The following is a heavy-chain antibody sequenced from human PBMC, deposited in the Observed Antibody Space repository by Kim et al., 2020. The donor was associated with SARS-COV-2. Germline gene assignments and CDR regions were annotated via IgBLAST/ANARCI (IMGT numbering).Heavy chain of an antibody. Sequence: SETLSLTCAVYGGSFSGYYWSWIRQPPGKGLEWIGEINHSGSTNYNPSLKSRVTISVDTSKNQFSLKLSSVTAADTAVYYCARGPLWWSGYYTDNWFDPWGQGTLVTVSS. CDR1: GGSFSGYY. V-gene: IGHV4-34*01. J-gene: IGHJ5*02. D-gene: IGHD3-3*01. CDR2: INHSGST. CDR3: ARGPLWWSGYYTDNWFDP.